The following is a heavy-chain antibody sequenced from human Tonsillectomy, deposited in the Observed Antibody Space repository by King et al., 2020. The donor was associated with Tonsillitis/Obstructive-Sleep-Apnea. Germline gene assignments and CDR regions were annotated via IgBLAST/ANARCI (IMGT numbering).Heavy chain of an antibody. J-gene: IGHJ4*02. D-gene: IGHD6-19*01. V-gene: IGHV2-26*01. CDR3: ARGWLVYDY. Sequence: VTLKESGPVLVKPTETLTLTCTVSGFSLRKPRMGVSWIRQPPGKALEWLAHIFSNDEKSYNTSLKNRLTIFKDTSKSQVVLTMTNVDPMDTATYYCARGWLVYDYWGQGTLVTVSS. CDR2: IFSNDEK. CDR1: GFSLRKPRMG.